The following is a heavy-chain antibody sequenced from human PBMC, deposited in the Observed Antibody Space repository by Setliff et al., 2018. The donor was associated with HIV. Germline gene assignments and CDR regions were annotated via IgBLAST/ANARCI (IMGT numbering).Heavy chain of an antibody. CDR1: GGSISSYY. J-gene: IGHJ5*02. Sequence: SETLSLTCTVSGGSISSYYWTWIRQPPGKGLEWIGYIYYSGSTNYNPSLKSRVTISVDTSKDQFSLKLSSVTAADTAVYYCAREGLAVAGLNWFDPWGQGTLVTVSS. D-gene: IGHD6-19*01. CDR3: AREGLAVAGLNWFDP. V-gene: IGHV4-59*01. CDR2: IYYSGST.